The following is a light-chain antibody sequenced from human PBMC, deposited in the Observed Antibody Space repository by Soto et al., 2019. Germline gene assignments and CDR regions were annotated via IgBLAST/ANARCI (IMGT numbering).Light chain of an antibody. V-gene: IGKV3-20*01. CDR1: QTFGNTF. Sequence: ETVLTQSPGTLSLSPGERATLSCRASQTFGNTFLAWYQQKPGQAPRLLIYGASNRATGIPDRFSGGGSGTDFTLTISRLEPEDFAVYYCQQYGSSPYTFGQGTKLEIK. J-gene: IGKJ2*01. CDR2: GAS. CDR3: QQYGSSPYT.